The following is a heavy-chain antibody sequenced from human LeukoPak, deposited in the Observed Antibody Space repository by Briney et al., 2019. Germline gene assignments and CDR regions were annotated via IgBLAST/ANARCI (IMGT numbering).Heavy chain of an antibody. J-gene: IGHJ4*02. CDR1: GYTFTGYY. Sequence: ASVKVSCKASGYTFTGYYMHWVRQAPGQGLEWMGWINPNSGGTNYAQKFQGRVAMTRDTSISTAYMELSRLRSDDTAVYYCARDEAYYGSGSYSPSSYWGQGTLVTVSS. CDR2: INPNSGGT. CDR3: ARDEAYYGSGSYSPSSY. V-gene: IGHV1-2*02. D-gene: IGHD3-10*01.